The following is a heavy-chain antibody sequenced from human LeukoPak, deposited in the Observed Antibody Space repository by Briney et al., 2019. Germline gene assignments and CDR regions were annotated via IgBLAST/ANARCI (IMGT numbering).Heavy chain of an antibody. CDR1: GGSISSYY. J-gene: IGHJ4*02. CDR3: ARDVGTLRRDGYYDY. D-gene: IGHD5-24*01. CDR2: IYYSGST. Sequence: PSETLSLTCTVSGGSISSYYWSWIRQPPGKGLEWIGYIYYSGSTNYNPSLKSRVTISVDTSKNQFSLKLSSVTAADTAVYFCARDVGTLRRDGYYDYWGQGTLVTVSS. V-gene: IGHV4-59*12.